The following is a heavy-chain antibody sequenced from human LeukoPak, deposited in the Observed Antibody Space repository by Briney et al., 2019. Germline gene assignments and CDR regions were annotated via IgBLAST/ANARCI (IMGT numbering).Heavy chain of an antibody. J-gene: IGHJ4*02. V-gene: IGHV1-69*05. D-gene: IGHD5-24*01. CDR2: IIPFFGTA. CDR3: GRGSRDGYKAGPFDY. Sequence: SVKVSCKASVGTFSSYAISWVRQAPGQGLEWMGGIIPFFGTANYAQKFQGRVTINTDESTSTAYMELSSLRSEDTAVYYCGRGSRDGYKAGPFDYWGQGTLVAVSS. CDR1: VGTFSSYA.